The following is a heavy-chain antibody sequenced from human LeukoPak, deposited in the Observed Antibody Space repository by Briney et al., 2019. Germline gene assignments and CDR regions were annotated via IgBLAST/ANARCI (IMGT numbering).Heavy chain of an antibody. V-gene: IGHV4-61*09. CDR2: FYSSTRT. Sequence: PSQTLSLTCTVSGDSLTSGSRYWSWIRQPAGKELEWIGHFYSSTRTTYNPSLESRVTISGDTAKNQFSLKLDSVTAADMAVYFCARCMSELDYGDYAYHYHMDVWGKGTTVTVSS. J-gene: IGHJ6*04. CDR3: ARCMSELDYGDYAYHYHMDV. CDR1: GDSLTSGSRY. D-gene: IGHD4-17*01.